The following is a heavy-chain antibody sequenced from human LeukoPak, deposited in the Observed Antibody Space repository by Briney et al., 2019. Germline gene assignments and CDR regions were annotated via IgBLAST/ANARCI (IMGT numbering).Heavy chain of an antibody. J-gene: IGHJ6*03. CDR3: ARVGYSYGYIETGYYYYMDV. CDR2: IYYSGST. Sequence: SETLSLTCTVSGGSISSYYWSWIRQPPGKGLEWIGYIYYSGSTNYNPSLKNRVTISVDTSKNQFSLKLSSVTAADTAVYYCARVGYSYGYIETGYYYYMDVWGKGTTVTISS. V-gene: IGHV4-59*01. D-gene: IGHD5-18*01. CDR1: GGSISSYY.